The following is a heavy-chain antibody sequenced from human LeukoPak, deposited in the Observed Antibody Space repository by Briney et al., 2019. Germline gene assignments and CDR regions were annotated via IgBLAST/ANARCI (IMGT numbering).Heavy chain of an antibody. CDR3: ARVRFAGPQAFDI. J-gene: IGHJ3*02. CDR1: TSTLSSYT. Sequence: GGSLRLSCAASTSTLSSYTMNWVRQAPGKGLEWVSSISSSSTYINYADSVKGRFTISRDNAKNSMALQMNSLRAEDTAVYYCARVRFAGPQAFDIWGQGTMVTVAS. V-gene: IGHV3-21*01. CDR2: ISSSSTYI. D-gene: IGHD4/OR15-4a*01.